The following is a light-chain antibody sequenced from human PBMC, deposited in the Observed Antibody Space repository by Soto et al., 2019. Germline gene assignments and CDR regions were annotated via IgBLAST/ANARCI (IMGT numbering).Light chain of an antibody. CDR2: AAS. CDR1: QGIRNF. V-gene: IGKV1-27*01. J-gene: IGKJ3*01. CDR3: QQYSSVPV. Sequence: DIQMTQSPTSLSASVGDRVTITCRASQGIRNFVAWYQQKPGKAPKLLIYAASTLQSGVPSLFIGRGSGTDFPRPINSLQPEDVATSSCQQYSSVPVFGPGTKVEIK.